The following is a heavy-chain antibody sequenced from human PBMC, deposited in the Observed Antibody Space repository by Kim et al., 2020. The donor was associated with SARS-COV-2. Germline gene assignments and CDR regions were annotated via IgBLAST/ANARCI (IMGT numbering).Heavy chain of an antibody. CDR1: GYTFTSYA. D-gene: IGHD3-10*01. Sequence: ASVKVSCKASGYTFTSYAMNWVRQAPGQGLEWMGWINTNTGNPTYAQGFTGRFVFSLDTSVSTAYLQISSLKAEDTAVYYCARDLAKASMVRGPSRRNAFDIWGQGTMVTVSS. CDR3: ARDLAKASMVRGPSRRNAFDI. CDR2: INTNTGNP. V-gene: IGHV7-4-1*02. J-gene: IGHJ3*02.